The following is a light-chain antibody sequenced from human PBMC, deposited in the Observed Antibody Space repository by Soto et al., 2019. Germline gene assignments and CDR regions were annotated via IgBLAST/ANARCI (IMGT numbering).Light chain of an antibody. CDR2: DAS. Sequence: ETVLTQSPGTLSLSPGERATLSCRASQSVSSNYLAWYQQKSGQAPRLLIYDASSRATGIPDRFSGSGSGTDFTLTISRLEPEDFAVYYCQQYGGTPRTFGGGTKVEIK. CDR1: QSVSSNY. J-gene: IGKJ4*01. V-gene: IGKV3-20*01. CDR3: QQYGGTPRT.